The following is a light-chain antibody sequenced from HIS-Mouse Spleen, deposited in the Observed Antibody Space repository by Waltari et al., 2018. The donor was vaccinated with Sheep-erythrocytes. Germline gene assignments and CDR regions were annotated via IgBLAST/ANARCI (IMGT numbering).Light chain of an antibody. J-gene: IGLJ3*02. CDR3: CSYAGSSTPWV. Sequence: QSALTQPASVSGSPGQSITISCTGTSSDVGSYNLVSWYQQHPGKAPKPMIYEGSKRPSGVSNRFSGPKSGNTASLTISGLQAEDEADYYCCSYAGSSTPWVFGGGTKLTVL. CDR1: SSDVGSYNL. V-gene: IGLV2-23*01. CDR2: EGS.